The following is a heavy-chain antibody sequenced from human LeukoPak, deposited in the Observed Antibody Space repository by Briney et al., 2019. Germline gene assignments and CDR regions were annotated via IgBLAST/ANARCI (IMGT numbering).Heavy chain of an antibody. Sequence: SETLSLTCTVSGGSISSYYWSWIRQPPGKGLEWIGYIYYSGSTNYNPSLKSRVTISVDTSKNQFSLKLSSVTAADTAVYYCASVKVIYYGSGSIYFDYWGQGTLVTVSS. CDR1: GGSISSYY. V-gene: IGHV4-59*01. CDR3: ASVKVIYYGSGSIYFDY. CDR2: IYYSGST. J-gene: IGHJ4*02. D-gene: IGHD3-10*01.